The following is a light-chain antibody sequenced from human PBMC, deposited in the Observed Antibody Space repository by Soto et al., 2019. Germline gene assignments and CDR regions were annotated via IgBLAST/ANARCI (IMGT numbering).Light chain of an antibody. J-gene: IGLJ2*01. CDR1: SSDVGGYNY. V-gene: IGLV2-14*03. Sequence: SALTQPASVSGSPGQSITISCTGTSSDVGGYNYVSWYQQHPCNAPKLMIYDVSNRPSGVSNRFSGSKSGNTASLTISGLQAEYEADYYCSSYTSSSTPVFGGGTKLTVL. CDR3: SSYTSSSTPV. CDR2: DVS.